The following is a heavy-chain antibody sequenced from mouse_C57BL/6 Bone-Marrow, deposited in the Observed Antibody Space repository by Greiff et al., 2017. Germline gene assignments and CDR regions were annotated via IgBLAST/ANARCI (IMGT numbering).Heavy chain of an antibody. Sequence: EVKLVESGGGLVKPGGSLKLSCAASGFTFSSYSMSWVRQTPEKRLEWVATISDGGGYTYYPDNVKGRFTISRDNAKNNLYLQRSHLEAEDTAMYDRARGHYYGSSWDYGGQGTTLTGSS. J-gene: IGHJ2*01. CDR2: ISDGGGYT. V-gene: IGHV5-4*03. CDR3: ARGHYYGSSWDY. CDR1: GFTFSSYS. D-gene: IGHD1-1*01.